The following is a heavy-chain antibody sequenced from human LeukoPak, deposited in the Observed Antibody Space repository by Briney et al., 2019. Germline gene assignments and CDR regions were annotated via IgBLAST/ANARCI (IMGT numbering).Heavy chain of an antibody. V-gene: IGHV3-74*01. CDR2: INSDGSST. CDR1: GFTFSSYW. J-gene: IGHJ4*02. D-gene: IGHD5-18*01. CDR3: ARDRRGYSYGFDY. Sequence: GGSLRLSCAASGFTFSSYWMHWVRQAPGKGLVWVSRINSDGSSTSYADSVKGRFTISRDNAKNSLYLQMNSLRAEDTAVYYCARDRRGYSYGFDYWGQGTLVTVSS.